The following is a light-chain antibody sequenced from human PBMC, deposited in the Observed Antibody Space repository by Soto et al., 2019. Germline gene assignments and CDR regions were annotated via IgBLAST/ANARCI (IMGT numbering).Light chain of an antibody. CDR1: SSDVGGYNY. CDR2: DVS. Sequence: QSVLTQPASVSGSPGQSITIACTGTSSDVGGYNYVSWYQQYPGKAPRLVISDVSNRPSGVSNRFSGSKSGNSASLTISGLQAEDEAEYYCSSYTSSSTYVFATGTNVTVL. CDR3: SSYTSSSTYV. V-gene: IGLV2-14*01. J-gene: IGLJ1*01.